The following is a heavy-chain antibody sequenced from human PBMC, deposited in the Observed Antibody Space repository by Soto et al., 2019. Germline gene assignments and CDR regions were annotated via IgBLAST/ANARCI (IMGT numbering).Heavy chain of an antibody. CDR1: GYTFTSYA. CDR3: ARELVAGIIFYFDY. CDR2: INAGNGNT. V-gene: IGHV1-3*01. Sequence: GASLKVSCKASGYTFTSYAMHWVRQAPGQRLEWMGWINAGNGNTKYSQKFQGRVTITRDTSASTAYMELSSLRSEDTAVYYCARELVAGIIFYFDYWGQGTLVTVSS. J-gene: IGHJ4*02. D-gene: IGHD6-19*01.